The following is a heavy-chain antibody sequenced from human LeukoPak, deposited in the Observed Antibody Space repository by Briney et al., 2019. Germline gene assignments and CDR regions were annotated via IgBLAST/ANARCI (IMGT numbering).Heavy chain of an antibody. CDR1: GGSISSSNW. V-gene: IGHV4-4*02. J-gene: IGHJ6*04. D-gene: IGHD3-10*01. CDR3: AADRITMVRGYGMDV. CDR2: IYYSGST. Sequence: SSETLSLTCAVSGGSISSSNWWSWVRPPPGKGLEWIGEIYYSGSTNYNPSLKSRVTISVDKSKNQFSLKLSSVTAADTAVYYCAADRITMVRGYGMDVWGKGTTVTVSS.